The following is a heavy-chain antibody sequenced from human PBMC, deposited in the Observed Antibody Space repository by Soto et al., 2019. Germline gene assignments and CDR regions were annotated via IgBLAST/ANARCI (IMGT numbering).Heavy chain of an antibody. CDR3: ARDYYYGMDV. CDR1: GDSVSSDSAA. CDR2: TYYRSEWYN. Sequence: SQTLSLTCAISGDSVSSDSAAWNWIRQSPSRDLEWLGRTYYRSEWYNDYAVSMKSRIVITPDTSKNQFSLQLNSVTPEDTAVYFCARDYYYGMDVWGQGTTVTVSS. J-gene: IGHJ6*02. V-gene: IGHV6-1*01.